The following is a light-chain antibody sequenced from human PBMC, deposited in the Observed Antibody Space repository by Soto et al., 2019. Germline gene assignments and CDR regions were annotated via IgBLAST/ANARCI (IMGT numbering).Light chain of an antibody. CDR1: QRIDSY. V-gene: IGKV1-39*01. J-gene: IGKJ2*01. CDR3: QQSYSIPMYT. Sequence: DIQMTQSPSSLSASVGDRVTITCRASQRIDSYLNWYQQRPGKAPKLLIYAASSLQSGVPSRFSGSGSGTDFTLTISSLQPEDFATYYCQQSYSIPMYTFGQGTKLEIK. CDR2: AAS.